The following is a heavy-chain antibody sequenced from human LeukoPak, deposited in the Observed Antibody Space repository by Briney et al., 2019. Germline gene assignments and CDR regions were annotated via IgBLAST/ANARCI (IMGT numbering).Heavy chain of an antibody. CDR1: GGSISTYY. Sequence: SETLSLTCTVSGGSISTYYWNWIRQPPGKGLEWIGYIYHSGSTNYNPSLKSRVTISVDTSKNQFFLKLSSVTAADTAVYYCARGPPYIVVVTAIGFFDYWGQGTLVTVSS. CDR3: ARGPPYIVVVTAIGFFDY. CDR2: IYHSGST. V-gene: IGHV4-59*12. D-gene: IGHD2-21*02. J-gene: IGHJ4*02.